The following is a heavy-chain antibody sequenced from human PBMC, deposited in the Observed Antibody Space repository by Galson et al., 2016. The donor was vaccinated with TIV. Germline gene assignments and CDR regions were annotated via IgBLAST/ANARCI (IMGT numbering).Heavy chain of an antibody. CDR3: ATDLVYYYYSSSYP. V-gene: IGHV1-24*01. CDR1: GYTVTELS. Sequence: SVKVSCKVSGYTVTELSMHWVRQTPEKSLEWMGGFDPDFGETIYAQKFQGRVSMTEDTFTDTAYMELSSLVSDDTAVYYCATDLVYYYYSSSYPWGQGTLVTVSS. CDR2: FDPDFGET. J-gene: IGHJ5*02. D-gene: IGHD3-22*01.